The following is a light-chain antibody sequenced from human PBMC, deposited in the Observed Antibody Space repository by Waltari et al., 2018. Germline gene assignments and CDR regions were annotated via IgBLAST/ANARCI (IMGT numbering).Light chain of an antibody. CDR1: KLGDKY. CDR2: QDS. V-gene: IGLV3-1*01. CDR3: QAWDSSYVV. Sequence: YELTQPPSVSVSPGQTASITCSGDKLGDKYACWYQQKPGQSPVLVIYQDSKRPSGIPERFSGSNSGNTATLTISGTQAMDEADYYCQAWDSSYVVFGGGTKLTVL. J-gene: IGLJ2*01.